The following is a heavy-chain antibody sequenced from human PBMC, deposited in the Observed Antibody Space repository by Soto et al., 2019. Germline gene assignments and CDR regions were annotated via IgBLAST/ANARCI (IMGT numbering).Heavy chain of an antibody. CDR3: TTTSIPWLVWSYGMVV. CDR2: IKSKTDGGTT. J-gene: IGHJ6*02. Sequence: PGGSLRLSCAASGFTFSNAWMNWVRQALGKGLEWVGRIKSKTDGGTTDYAAPVKGRFTISRDDSKNTLYLQMNSLKTEDTAVYYCTTTSIPWLVWSYGMVVWGQGTTVTVSS. V-gene: IGHV3-15*07. CDR1: GFTFSNAW. D-gene: IGHD6-19*01.